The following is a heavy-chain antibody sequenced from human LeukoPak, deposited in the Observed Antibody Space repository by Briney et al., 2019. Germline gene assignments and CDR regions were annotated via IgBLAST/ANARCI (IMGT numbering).Heavy chain of an antibody. CDR2: INHSGST. D-gene: IGHD3-22*01. J-gene: IGHJ4*02. V-gene: IGHV4-34*01. CDR3: ARVSRTYYYDSSGYHLYYFDY. Sequence: SPTLSLTCAVYGGSFSGYYWSWIRQPPGKGLEWIGEINHSGSTNYNPSLKSRFTISVDTSKNQFSLKLSSVTAADTAVYYCARVSRTYYYDSSGYHLYYFDYWGQGTLVTVSS. CDR1: GGSFSGYY.